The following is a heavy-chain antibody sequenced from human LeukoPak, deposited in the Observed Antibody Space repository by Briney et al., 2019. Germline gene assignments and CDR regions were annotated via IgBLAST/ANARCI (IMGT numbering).Heavy chain of an antibody. CDR2: ILYTGKT. J-gene: IGHJ4*02. V-gene: IGHV4-39*07. Sequence: SETLSLTCTVSGGSVYTSDYYWGWVRQPPGKGPEWIGDILYTGKTNYNPSLKSRVSISIDTSKNQFSLKLTSVTAADTAVYYCARAFDSWGQGTLVTVSS. CDR3: ARAFDS. CDR1: GGSVYTSDYY.